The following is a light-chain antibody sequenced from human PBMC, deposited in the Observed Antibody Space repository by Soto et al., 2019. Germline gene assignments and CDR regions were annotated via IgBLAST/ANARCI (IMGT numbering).Light chain of an antibody. CDR3: QQDYNLPIT. J-gene: IGKJ1*01. Sequence: DIVMTQSPATLSLSPGERVTLSCRASQSVTSNYLSWYQQKPGQAPRLLLYGASTRATGTPARFSGSGSGTDFTLTISSLQPEDFAVYYCQQDYNLPITFGQGTKVDSK. CDR2: GAS. CDR1: QSVTSNY. V-gene: IGKV3D-7*01.